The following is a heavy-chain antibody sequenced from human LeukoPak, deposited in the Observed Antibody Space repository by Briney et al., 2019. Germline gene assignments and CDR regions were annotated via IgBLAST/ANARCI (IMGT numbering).Heavy chain of an antibody. Sequence: ASVKVSCKASGYTFTSYDINRVRQATGQGLEWMGWMNPNSGNTGYAQKFQGRVTMTRNTSISTAYMELSSLRSEDTAVYYCARWDYYGSGSLRGFDPWGQGTLVTVSS. CDR1: GYTFTSYD. V-gene: IGHV1-8*01. J-gene: IGHJ5*02. CDR2: MNPNSGNT. CDR3: ARWDYYGSGSLRGFDP. D-gene: IGHD3-10*01.